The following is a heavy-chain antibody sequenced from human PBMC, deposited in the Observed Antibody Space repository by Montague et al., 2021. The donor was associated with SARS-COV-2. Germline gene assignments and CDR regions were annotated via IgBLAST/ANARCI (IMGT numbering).Heavy chain of an antibody. J-gene: IGHJ6*02. Sequence: SLRLSCAASGFTFSNYGMHWVRQAPGKGLEWVAVIWYDGSNKYXXXSXXGRFTISRDNSKNTLYLQLNSLRAEATAVYYCARDRLGPGYYGMDVWGQGTTVTVSS. CDR1: GFTFSNYG. CDR3: ARDRLGPGYYGMDV. V-gene: IGHV3-33*01. D-gene: IGHD7-27*01. CDR2: IWYDGSNK.